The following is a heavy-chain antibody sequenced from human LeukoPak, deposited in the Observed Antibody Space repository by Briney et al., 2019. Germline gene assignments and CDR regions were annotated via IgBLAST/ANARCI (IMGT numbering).Heavy chain of an antibody. V-gene: IGHV3-30*04. J-gene: IGHJ3*02. CDR3: AKRPKRITIFGVVRPFDAFDI. CDR1: GFTFSSYA. CDR2: ISYDGSNK. D-gene: IGHD3-3*01. Sequence: GGSLRLSCAASGFTFSSYAMHWVRQAPGKGLEWVAVISYDGSNKYYADSVKGRFTISRDNSKTTLYLQMNSLRAEDMAVYYCAKRPKRITIFGVVRPFDAFDIWGQGTMVTVSS.